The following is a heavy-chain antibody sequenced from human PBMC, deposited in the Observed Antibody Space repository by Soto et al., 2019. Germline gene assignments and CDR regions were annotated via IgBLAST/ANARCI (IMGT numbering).Heavy chain of an antibody. CDR1: GFTFGDYA. Sequence: GGSLRLSCTASGFTFGDYAMSWFRQAPGKGLEWVGFIRSKAYGGTTEYAASVKGRFTISRDDSKSIAYLQMNSLKTEDTAVYYCTRACGGDGPAYYYYYYGMYVWGQGTTVPVSS. CDR3: TRACGGDGPAYYYYYYGMYV. J-gene: IGHJ6*02. V-gene: IGHV3-49*03. CDR2: IRSKAYGGTT. D-gene: IGHD2-21*02.